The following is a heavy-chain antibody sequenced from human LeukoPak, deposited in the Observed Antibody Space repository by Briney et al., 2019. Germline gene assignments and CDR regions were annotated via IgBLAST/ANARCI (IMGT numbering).Heavy chain of an antibody. J-gene: IGHJ5*02. Sequence: PSETLSLTCTVSGGSISSSSHYWGWIRQPPGKGLEWIGDIHYSGTTHYNPSLKSRVTISVDTSKNQFSLKLTSVTAADTAVYYCARRLIGFDTWGQGTLVTVSS. V-gene: IGHV4-39*01. CDR2: IHYSGTT. D-gene: IGHD3-22*01. CDR1: GGSISSSSHY. CDR3: ARRLIGFDT.